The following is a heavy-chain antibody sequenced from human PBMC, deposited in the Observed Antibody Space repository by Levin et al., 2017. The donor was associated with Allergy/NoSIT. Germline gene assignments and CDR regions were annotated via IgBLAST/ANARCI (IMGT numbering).Heavy chain of an antibody. CDR3: VKRGYSFPGLAFDI. J-gene: IGHJ3*02. Sequence: PGGSLRLSCSASGLTLMNYGMYWIRQAPGKGLEFVSAISGNGDNTHYAHSVRGRFTISRDNSKNTLYLQLSSVRAEDTAVYYCVKRGYSFPGLAFDIWGQGTMVTVSS. CDR1: GLTLMNYG. CDR2: ISGNGDNT. V-gene: IGHV3-64D*06. D-gene: IGHD5-12*01.